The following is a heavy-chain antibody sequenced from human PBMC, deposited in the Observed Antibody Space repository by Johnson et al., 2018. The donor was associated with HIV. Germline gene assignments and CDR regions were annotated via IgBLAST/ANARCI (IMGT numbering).Heavy chain of an antibody. Sequence: QVQLVESGGGVVQPGGSLRLSCAASGFTFSRYGMHWVRQAPGKGLEWVAFIRYDGNNKYYADSVKGRFTISRDNSKNTVYLQMNSLRAEDTAVYYCAKNNEVWELLPVDAFDFWGQGTLITVSS. CDR1: GFTFSRYG. J-gene: IGHJ3*01. V-gene: IGHV3-30*02. D-gene: IGHD1-26*01. CDR3: AKNNEVWELLPVDAFDF. CDR2: IRYDGNNK.